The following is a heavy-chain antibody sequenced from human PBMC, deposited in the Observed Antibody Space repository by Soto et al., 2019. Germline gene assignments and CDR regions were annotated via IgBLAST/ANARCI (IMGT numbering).Heavy chain of an antibody. J-gene: IGHJ4*02. CDR3: ARGGGNFDQ. D-gene: IGHD3-16*01. V-gene: IGHV3-7*04. CDR2: VKQDGSNK. Sequence: EVQLVESGGGLVQPGGSLRLTCAASGFTLSGYWMSWVRQAPGKGLEWVANVKQDGSNKYYVDSVKGRFTISRDNGKTLLYLQMKSLRVEDTAVDYWARGGGNFDQWGQGTLVTVSS. CDR1: GFTLSGYW.